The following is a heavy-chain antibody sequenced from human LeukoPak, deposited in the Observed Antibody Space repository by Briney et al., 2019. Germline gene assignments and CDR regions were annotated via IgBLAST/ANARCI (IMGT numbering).Heavy chain of an antibody. J-gene: IGHJ6*02. V-gene: IGHV4-59*01. Sequence: SETLSLTCTVSGGSISSYYWSWIRQPPGKGLEWIGYIYYSGSTNYNPSLKSRVTISVDTSKNQFSLKLSSVTAADTAVYYCARELVRGMDVWGQGTTVTVSS. CDR3: ARELVRGMDV. CDR2: IYYSGST. D-gene: IGHD3-10*01. CDR1: GGSISSYY.